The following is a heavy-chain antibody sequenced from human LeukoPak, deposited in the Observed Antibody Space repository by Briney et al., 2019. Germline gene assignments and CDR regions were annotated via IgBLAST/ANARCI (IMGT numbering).Heavy chain of an antibody. V-gene: IGHV3-53*01. Sequence: PGGSLRLSCAASGFTVSSNYMSWVRQAPGKGLEWVSVIYSGGSTYYADSVKGRFTISRDNSKNTLYLQMNSLRAEDTAVYYCARGIEGADNDYWGQGTLVTVSS. D-gene: IGHD1-26*01. CDR2: IYSGGST. CDR3: ARGIEGADNDY. J-gene: IGHJ4*02. CDR1: GFTVSSNY.